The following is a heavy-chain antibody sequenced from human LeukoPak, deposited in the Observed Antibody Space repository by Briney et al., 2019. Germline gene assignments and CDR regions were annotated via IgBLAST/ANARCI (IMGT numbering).Heavy chain of an antibody. J-gene: IGHJ5*02. CDR3: ARGYYDFWSGYLGDFDP. CDR2: ISAYNGNT. CDR1: GYIFTSYG. V-gene: IGHV1-18*01. Sequence: ASVKVSCKASGYIFTSYGMSWVRQAPGQGLEWMGWISAYNGNTNYAQKLQGRVTMTTDTSTSTAYMELRSLRSDDTAVYYCARGYYDFWSGYLGDFDPWGQGTLVTVSS. D-gene: IGHD3-3*01.